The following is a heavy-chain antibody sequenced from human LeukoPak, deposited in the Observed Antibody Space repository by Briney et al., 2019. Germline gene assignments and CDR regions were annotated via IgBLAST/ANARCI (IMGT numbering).Heavy chain of an antibody. Sequence: GGSLRLSCAASGFTFINYWMSWVRQAPGKGLGWVGNIKQDGSEKYYVDSVKDRFTISRDNAKNSLYLQMNSLRGEDAAVYYCTRENWYIDYWGQGNLVTVSS. CDR3: TRENWYIDY. CDR2: IKQDGSEK. V-gene: IGHV3-7*01. CDR1: GFTFINYW. J-gene: IGHJ4*02.